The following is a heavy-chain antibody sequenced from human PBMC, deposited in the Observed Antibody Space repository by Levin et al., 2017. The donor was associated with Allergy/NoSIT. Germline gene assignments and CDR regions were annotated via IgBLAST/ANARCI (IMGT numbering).Heavy chain of an antibody. J-gene: IGHJ1*01. CDR1: GFTFDNFG. CDR3: TRIYCTASSCYAVFFEH. D-gene: IGHD2-2*01. Sequence: PGESLKISCTVSGFTFDNFGLTWVRQAPGKGLEWVGLIRSKAYSGTTEYAASVKGRFTISRDDFKTIAYLQMNDLKTEDTAVYYCTRIYCTASSCYAVFFEHWGQGTLVTVSS. CDR2: IRSKAYSGTT. V-gene: IGHV3-49*04.